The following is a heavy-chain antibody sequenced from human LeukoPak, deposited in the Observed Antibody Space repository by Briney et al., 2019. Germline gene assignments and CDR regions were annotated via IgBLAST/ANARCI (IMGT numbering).Heavy chain of an antibody. CDR2: INHSGST. CDR1: GGSFSGYY. V-gene: IGHV4-34*01. Sequence: SETLSLTCAVYGGSFSGYYWSWIRQPPGKGLEWIGEINHSGSTNYNPSLKSRVTISVDTSKNQFSLKLSSVTAADTAVYYCARGLGTSAYWGQGTLVTVSS. CDR3: ARGLGTSAY. J-gene: IGHJ4*02. D-gene: IGHD1-1*01.